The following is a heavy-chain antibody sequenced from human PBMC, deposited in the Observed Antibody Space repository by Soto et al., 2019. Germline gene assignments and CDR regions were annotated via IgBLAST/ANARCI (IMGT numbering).Heavy chain of an antibody. CDR2: ISGSGGST. J-gene: IGHJ4*02. CDR3: AKGKSYDYVWGSYRYSRFDY. CDR1: GFTFSSYA. Sequence: PGGSLRLSCAASGFTFSSYAMSWVRQAPGKGLEWVSAISGSGGSTYYADSVKGRFTISRDNSKNTLYLQMNSLRAEDTAVYYCAKGKSYDYVWGSYRYSRFDYWGQGTLVTAPQ. D-gene: IGHD3-16*02. V-gene: IGHV3-23*01.